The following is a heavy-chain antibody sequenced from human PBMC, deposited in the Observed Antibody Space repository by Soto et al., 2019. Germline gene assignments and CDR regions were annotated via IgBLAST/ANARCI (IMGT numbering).Heavy chain of an antibody. CDR2: INHSGST. CDR1: GGSFSGYY. D-gene: IGHD2-2*01. Sequence: TLSLTCAVYGGSFSGYYWSWIRQPPGKGLEWIGEINHSGSTNYNPSLKSRVTISVDTSKNQFSLKLSSVTAADTAVYYCARAIVVVPAAYYGMDVWGQGTTVTVSS. J-gene: IGHJ6*02. CDR3: ARAIVVVPAAYYGMDV. V-gene: IGHV4-34*01.